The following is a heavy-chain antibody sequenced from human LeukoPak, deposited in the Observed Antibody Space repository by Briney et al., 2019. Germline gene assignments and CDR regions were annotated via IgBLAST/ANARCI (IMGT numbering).Heavy chain of an antibody. J-gene: IGHJ6*03. CDR1: GFTFSSYW. D-gene: IGHD6-13*01. Sequence: PGGSLRLSCAASGFTFSSYWMSWVRQAPGKGLEWVANIKQDGSEKYYVDSVKGRFTISRDNAKNSLYLQMNSLRAEDTAVYYCAREPAAAGTFYYYMDVWGKGTTVTVSS. CDR2: IKQDGSEK. V-gene: IGHV3-7*01. CDR3: AREPAAAGTFYYYMDV.